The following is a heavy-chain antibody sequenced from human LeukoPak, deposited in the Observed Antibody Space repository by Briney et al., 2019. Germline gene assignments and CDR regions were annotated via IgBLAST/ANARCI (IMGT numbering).Heavy chain of an antibody. D-gene: IGHD6-13*01. CDR1: GFTFSSYA. Sequence: GGSPRLSCAASGFTFSSYAMHRVRQAPGKGLEWVAVISYDGNNKYYADSVKGRFTISRDNSENTLYLQMNSLRSNDTAMYYCARGRGIAAAFDYWGQGPLVTVSS. J-gene: IGHJ4*02. CDR3: ARGRGIAAAFDY. CDR2: ISYDGNNK. V-gene: IGHV3-30-3*01.